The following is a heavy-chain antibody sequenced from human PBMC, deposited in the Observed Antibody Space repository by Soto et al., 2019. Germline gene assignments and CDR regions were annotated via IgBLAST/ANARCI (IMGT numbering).Heavy chain of an antibody. J-gene: IGHJ6*02. CDR3: TTSLPKDYDFWSGSHHHKYYGMDV. CDR1: GFTFSNAW. D-gene: IGHD3-3*01. V-gene: IGHV3-15*07. Sequence: PGGSLRLSCAASGFTFSNAWMNWVRQAPGKGLEWVGRIKSKTDGGTTDYAAPVKGRFTISRDDSKNTLYLQMNSLKTEDTAVYYCTTSLPKDYDFWSGSHHHKYYGMDVWGQAXTVSFS. CDR2: IKSKTDGGTT.